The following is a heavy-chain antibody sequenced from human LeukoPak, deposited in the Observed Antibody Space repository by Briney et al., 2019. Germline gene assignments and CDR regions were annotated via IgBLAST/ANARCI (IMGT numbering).Heavy chain of an antibody. Sequence: SQTLSLTCTVSGGSISSGSYYWSWIRQPAGTGMEWIGRIYTSGNTNYNPPLTSRATMSVDTSKNQFSLKLTSVTAADTAVYYCARVKCGGGSCHSDFDYWGPGTLVTVSS. CDR1: GGSISSGSYY. V-gene: IGHV4-61*02. J-gene: IGHJ4*02. D-gene: IGHD2-15*01. CDR3: ARVKCGGGSCHSDFDY. CDR2: IYTSGNT.